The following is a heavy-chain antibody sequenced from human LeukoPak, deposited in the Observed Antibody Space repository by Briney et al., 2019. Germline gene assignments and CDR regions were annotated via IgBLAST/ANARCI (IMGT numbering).Heavy chain of an antibody. CDR2: TRNKANSYTT. J-gene: IGHJ3*02. CDR1: GFIFSDYY. V-gene: IGHV3-72*01. CDR3: AGSPSWYDAFDI. D-gene: IGHD2-15*01. Sequence: SGGSLRLSCVGSGFIFSDYYMDWVRQAPGKGLEWVGRTRNKANSYTTEYAASVKGRFTISRDESTNSLYLQMNSLKTEDTAVYFCAGSPSWYDAFDIWGQGTMVSVSS.